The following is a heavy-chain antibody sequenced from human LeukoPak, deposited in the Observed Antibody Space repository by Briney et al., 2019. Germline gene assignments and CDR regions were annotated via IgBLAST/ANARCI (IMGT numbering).Heavy chain of an antibody. CDR2: INHSGST. CDR3: ARATRLAPGGVVPAAILFDY. D-gene: IGHD2-2*01. Sequence: SETLSLTCAVYGGSFSGYYWSWSRQPPGKGLEWIGEINHSGSTNYNPSLKSRVTISVDTSKNQFSLKLSSVTAADTAVYYCARATRLAPGGVVPAAILFDYWGQGTLVTVSS. J-gene: IGHJ4*02. V-gene: IGHV4-34*01. CDR1: GGSFSGYY.